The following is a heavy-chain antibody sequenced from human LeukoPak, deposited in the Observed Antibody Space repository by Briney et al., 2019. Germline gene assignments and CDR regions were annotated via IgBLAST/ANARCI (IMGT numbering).Heavy chain of an antibody. J-gene: IGHJ3*02. Sequence: GGSLRLSCAASGFTFSSYSMNWVRQAPGKGLEWVSSISSSSSYIYYADSVKDRFTISRDNAKNSLYLQMNSLRAEDTAVYYCARGRAHDAFDIWGQGTMVTVSS. CDR1: GFTFSSYS. CDR3: ARGRAHDAFDI. V-gene: IGHV3-21*01. CDR2: ISSSSSYI.